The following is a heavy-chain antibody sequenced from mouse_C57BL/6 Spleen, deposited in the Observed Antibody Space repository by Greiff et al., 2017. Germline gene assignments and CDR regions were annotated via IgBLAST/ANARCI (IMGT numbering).Heavy chain of an antibody. CDR2: ISSGGSYT. V-gene: IGHV5-6*02. CDR3: ARHGWDEDYYFDY. D-gene: IGHD4-1*01. CDR1: GFTFSSYG. Sequence: DVKLVESGGDLVKPGGSLKLSCAASGFTFSSYGMSWVRQTPDKRLEWVATISSGGSYTYYPDSVKGRFTISRDNAKNTLYLQMSSLKSEDTAMYYCARHGWDEDYYFDYWGQGTTLTVSS. J-gene: IGHJ2*01.